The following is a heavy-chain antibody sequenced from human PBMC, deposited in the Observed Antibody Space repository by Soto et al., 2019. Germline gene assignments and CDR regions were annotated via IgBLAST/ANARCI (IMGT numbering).Heavy chain of an antibody. V-gene: IGHV3-30-3*01. J-gene: IGHJ6*02. CDR1: GFILSTYA. Sequence: QVQLVESGGGVVQPGRSLRLSCAASGFILSTYAMYWVRQAPGKGLEWVAVISYDGNNKYYADSVKGRFTISRDNSKNTLYLQMNSLRAEDTAVYYCARAGCDGGSCYTLVGLRYGMDGWGHGTTVTVSS. D-gene: IGHD2-15*01. CDR3: ARAGCDGGSCYTLVGLRYGMDG. CDR2: ISYDGNNK.